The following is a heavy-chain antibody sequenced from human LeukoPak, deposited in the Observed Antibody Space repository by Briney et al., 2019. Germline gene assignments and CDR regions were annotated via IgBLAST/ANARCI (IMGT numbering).Heavy chain of an antibody. CDR2: IYYSGST. CDR1: GGSISSSSYY. V-gene: IGHV4-39*01. CDR3: ARKAHYYESGGSHDAFDV. Sequence: SSETLSLTCTVSGGSISSSSYYWGWIRQPPGKGLEWIGSIYYSGSTYYNPSLKSRVTISVDTSKNQFSLKLSSVTAADTGVYYCARKAHYYESGGSHDAFDVWGQGTMVTVSS. J-gene: IGHJ3*01. D-gene: IGHD3-22*01.